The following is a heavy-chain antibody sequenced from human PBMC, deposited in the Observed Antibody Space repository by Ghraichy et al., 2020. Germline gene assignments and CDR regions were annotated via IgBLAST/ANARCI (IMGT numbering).Heavy chain of an antibody. Sequence: GGSLRLSCAASGFTFSSYAMSWVRQAPGKGLEWVSAISGSGGSTYYADSVKGRFTISRDNSKNTLYLQMNSLRAEDTAVYYCAKDRGTRRPGSLFSVVIAMIDAFDIWGQGTMVTVSS. J-gene: IGHJ3*02. D-gene: IGHD2-21*01. CDR2: ISGSGGST. CDR3: AKDRGTRRPGSLFSVVIAMIDAFDI. V-gene: IGHV3-23*01. CDR1: GFTFSSYA.